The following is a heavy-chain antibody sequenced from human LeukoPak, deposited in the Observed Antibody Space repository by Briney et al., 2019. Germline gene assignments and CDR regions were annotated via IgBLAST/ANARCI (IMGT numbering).Heavy chain of an antibody. J-gene: IGHJ4*02. CDR3: AKGAKWFGEFPFDY. Sequence: LSLTCTVSGGSIRSYYWSWIRQPPGKGLEWVSGISWNSGSIGYADSVKGRFTISRDNAKNTLYLQMNSLRAEDTALYYCAKGAKWFGEFPFDYWGQGTLVTVSS. CDR2: ISWNSGSI. CDR1: GGSIRSYY. D-gene: IGHD3-10*01. V-gene: IGHV3-9*01.